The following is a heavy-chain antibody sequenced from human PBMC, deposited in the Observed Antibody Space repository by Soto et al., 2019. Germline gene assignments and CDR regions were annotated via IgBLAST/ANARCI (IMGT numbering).Heavy chain of an antibody. J-gene: IGHJ4*02. D-gene: IGHD4-17*01. V-gene: IGHV3-23*01. CDR2: ISGSGGST. CDR1: GFTFSSYA. Sequence: EVQLLESGGGLVQPGGSLRLYCAASGFTFSSYAMSWVRQAPGKGLEWVSAISGSGGSTYYADSVKGRFTISRDNSKNTLYLQMNSLRAEDTAVYYCAKDRPAYYGGNSYYFDYWGQGTLVTVSS. CDR3: AKDRPAYYGGNSYYFDY.